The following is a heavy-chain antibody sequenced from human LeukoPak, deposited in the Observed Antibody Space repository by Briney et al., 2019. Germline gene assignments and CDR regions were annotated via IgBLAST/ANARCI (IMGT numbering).Heavy chain of an antibody. CDR2: IKQDGSEK. J-gene: IGHJ4*02. D-gene: IGHD3-9*01. Sequence: PGGSLRLSCAASGFTFSSYWMSWVRQAPGKGLEWVANIKQDGSEKYYVDSVKGRFTISRDNAKNSLYLQMNSLRAEDTAVYYCAPGQQRGYFDWANPDYWGQGTLVTVSS. CDR1: GFTFSSYW. CDR3: APGQQRGYFDWANPDY. V-gene: IGHV3-7*01.